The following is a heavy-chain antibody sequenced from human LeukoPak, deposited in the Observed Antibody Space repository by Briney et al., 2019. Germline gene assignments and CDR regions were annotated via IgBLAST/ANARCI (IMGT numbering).Heavy chain of an antibody. Sequence: ASVKVSCKASGYTFTGYYIHWVRQAPGQGLEWMGRINPNDGGTNYAQKFQGRVTMTRDMSMSTAYMELSRLRSVDTAVYYCAGEDNSSGYRPFDIWGQGTMVTVPS. CDR2: INPNDGGT. CDR1: GYTFTGYY. V-gene: IGHV1-2*06. D-gene: IGHD3-22*01. CDR3: AGEDNSSGYRPFDI. J-gene: IGHJ3*02.